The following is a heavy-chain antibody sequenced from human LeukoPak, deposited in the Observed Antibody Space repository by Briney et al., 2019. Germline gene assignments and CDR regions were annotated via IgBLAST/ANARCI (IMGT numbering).Heavy chain of an antibody. V-gene: IGHV3-23*01. Sequence: GGSLRLSCAASGFTFSSYGMSWVRQAPGKGLEWVSAISGSGGSTYYADSVKGRFTISRDNSKNTLYLQMNSLRAEDTAVYYCAKVSHSSDWLYFDYWGQGTLVTVSS. J-gene: IGHJ4*02. CDR3: AKVSHSSDWLYFDY. D-gene: IGHD6-19*01. CDR2: ISGSGGST. CDR1: GFTFSSYG.